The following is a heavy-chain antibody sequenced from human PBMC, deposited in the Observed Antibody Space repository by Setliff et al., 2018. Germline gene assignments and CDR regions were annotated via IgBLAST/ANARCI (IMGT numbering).Heavy chain of an antibody. V-gene: IGHV3-23*01. CDR1: GFTFSSSS. Sequence: PGGSLRLSCAASGFTFSSSSMTWVRQAPGKGLEWVSAINGGGTATYYADSVKGRFTISRDNSDILYLQMNSLRAEDTAVYYCAKIGRGGTFDQFFQDWGHGTLVTVSS. CDR3: AKIGRGGTFDQFFQD. CDR2: INGGGTAT. D-gene: IGHD1-26*01. J-gene: IGHJ1*01.